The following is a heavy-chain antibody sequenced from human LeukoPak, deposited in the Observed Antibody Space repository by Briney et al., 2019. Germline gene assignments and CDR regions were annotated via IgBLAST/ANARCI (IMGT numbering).Heavy chain of an antibody. CDR3: ASRDDYGDPKGDY. Sequence: SETLSLTCTVSGGSISSGDYYWSWIRQPPGKGLEWIGYIYYSGSTYYNPSLKSRVTISVDTSKNQFSLKLSSVTAADTAVYYCASRDDYGDPKGDYWGQGTLVTVSS. J-gene: IGHJ4*02. CDR1: GGSISSGDYY. D-gene: IGHD4-17*01. V-gene: IGHV4-30-4*01. CDR2: IYYSGST.